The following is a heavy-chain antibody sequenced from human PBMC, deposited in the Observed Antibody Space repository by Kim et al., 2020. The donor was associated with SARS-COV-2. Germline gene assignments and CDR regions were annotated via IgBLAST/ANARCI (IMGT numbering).Heavy chain of an antibody. Sequence: SETLSLTCTVSGGSISSSSYYWGWIRQPPGKGLEWIGSIYYSGSTYYNPSLKSRVTISVDTSKNQFSLKLSSVTAADTAVYYCARHLRGYDLDYWGQGTLVTVSS. CDR3: ARHLRGYDLDY. CDR1: GGSISSSSYY. V-gene: IGHV4-39*01. D-gene: IGHD5-12*01. J-gene: IGHJ4*02. CDR2: IYYSGST.